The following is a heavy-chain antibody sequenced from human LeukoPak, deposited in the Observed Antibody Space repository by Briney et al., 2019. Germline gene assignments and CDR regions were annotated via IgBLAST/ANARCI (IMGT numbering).Heavy chain of an antibody. Sequence: GGSLRLSCAASGFSFNTHTLAWVRQAPGKGLEWVSYISGSSTVIHYADSVKGRFTISRDNAKNSLYLQMSSLKVEDTAIYYCARGLYYMHVWGNGTTVTVSS. V-gene: IGHV3-48*01. CDR3: ARGLYYMHV. J-gene: IGHJ6*03. CDR2: ISGSSTVI. CDR1: GFSFNTHT.